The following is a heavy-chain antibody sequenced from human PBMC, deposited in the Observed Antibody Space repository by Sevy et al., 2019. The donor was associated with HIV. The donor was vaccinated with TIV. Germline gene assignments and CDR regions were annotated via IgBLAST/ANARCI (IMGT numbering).Heavy chain of an antibody. Sequence: ASVKVSCKASGGTFSSYAISWVRQAPGQGLEWMGGIIPIFGTANYAQKFQGRVTITAEESTSTAYMELSSLRSEDTAVYYCAGKLLGLFDYWGQGTLVTVSS. CDR1: GGTFSSYA. J-gene: IGHJ4*02. CDR2: IIPIFGTA. D-gene: IGHD1-7*01. V-gene: IGHV1-69*13. CDR3: AGKLLGLFDY.